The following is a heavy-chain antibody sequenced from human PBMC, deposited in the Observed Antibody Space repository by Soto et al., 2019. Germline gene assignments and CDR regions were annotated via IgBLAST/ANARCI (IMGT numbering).Heavy chain of an antibody. Sequence: PSETLSLTCTVSGGSISSYYWSWIRQPAGKGLEWIGRIYTSGSTNYNPSLKSRVTMSVDTSKNQFSLKLSSVTAADTAVYYCARARFQVLYGKPYFDSWGQGTLVTVSS. D-gene: IGHD2-2*02. V-gene: IGHV4-4*07. J-gene: IGHJ4*02. CDR1: GGSISSYY. CDR3: ARARFQVLYGKPYFDS. CDR2: IYTSGST.